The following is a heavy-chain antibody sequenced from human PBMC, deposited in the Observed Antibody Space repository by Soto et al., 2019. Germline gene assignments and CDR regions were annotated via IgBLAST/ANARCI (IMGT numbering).Heavy chain of an antibody. D-gene: IGHD3-22*01. J-gene: IGHJ4*02. CDR1: GFTFSSYS. CDR2: ISSSSTTK. V-gene: IGHV3-48*01. CDR3: AKDSSGYPGGYFDY. Sequence: HPGGSLRLSCAASGFTFSSYSMNWVRQAPGKGLEWVSYISSSSTTKYYADSVKGRFTISRDNSKNTLYLQMNSLRAEDTAVYYCAKDSSGYPGGYFDYWGQGT.